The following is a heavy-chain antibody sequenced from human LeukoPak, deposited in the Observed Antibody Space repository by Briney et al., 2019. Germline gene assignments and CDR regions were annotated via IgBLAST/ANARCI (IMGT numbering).Heavy chain of an antibody. D-gene: IGHD3-10*01. V-gene: IGHV4-30-4*01. CDR3: ARDLAGIDP. CDR2: IYYSGST. CDR1: DGSINSYY. J-gene: IGHJ5*02. Sequence: SETLSLTCSVSDGSINSYYWSWIRRPPGKGLEWIGYIYYSGSTYYNPSLKSRVTISVDTSKNQFSLKLSSVTAADTAVYYCARDLAGIDPWGQGTLVTVSS.